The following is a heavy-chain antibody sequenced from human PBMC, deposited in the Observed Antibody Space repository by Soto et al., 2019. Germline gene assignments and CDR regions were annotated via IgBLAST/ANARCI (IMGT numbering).Heavy chain of an antibody. J-gene: IGHJ2*01. V-gene: IGHV4-59*01. Sequence: HVQLQESGPGLVKPSETLSLTCTVSGGSINSYYWSWIRQPPGKGLEWIGSLSYSGNFYYNPSLKSRISIAVEPSKHQFSLTLTSVAAADTAVYYCARQSCSGGGCYSGPQDWYFSLWGRGTLVTVSS. D-gene: IGHD2-15*01. CDR1: GGSINSYY. CDR3: ARQSCSGGGCYSGPQDWYFSL. CDR2: LSYSGNF.